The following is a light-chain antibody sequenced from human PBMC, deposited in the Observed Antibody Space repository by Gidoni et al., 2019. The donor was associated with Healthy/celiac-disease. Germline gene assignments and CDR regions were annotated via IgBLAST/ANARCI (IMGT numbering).Light chain of an antibody. Sequence: DIQLTQSPPFLSASVVDRVTITCRASQGISSYLAWYQQKPGKAPKLLIYAASTLQSGVPSRFSGSGSGTEFTLTISSLQPEDFATYYCQQHNSYPQTFGQGTKLEIK. J-gene: IGKJ2*01. CDR1: QGISSY. CDR2: AAS. CDR3: QQHNSYPQT. V-gene: IGKV1-9*01.